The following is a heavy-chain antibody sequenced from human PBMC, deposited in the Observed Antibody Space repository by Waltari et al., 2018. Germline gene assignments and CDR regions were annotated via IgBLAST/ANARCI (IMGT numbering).Heavy chain of an antibody. CDR1: GGSISSSSYY. CDR3: ARWGSSGYYY. CDR2: IYYSGST. Sequence: QLQLQESGPGLVKPSETLSLTCTVSGGSISSSSYYWGWIRQPPGKGLEWIGSIYYSGSTYYNPSLKSRVTISVDTSKNQFSLKLSSVTAADMAVYYCARWGSSGYYYWGQGTLVTVSS. V-gene: IGHV4-39*07. J-gene: IGHJ4*02. D-gene: IGHD3-22*01.